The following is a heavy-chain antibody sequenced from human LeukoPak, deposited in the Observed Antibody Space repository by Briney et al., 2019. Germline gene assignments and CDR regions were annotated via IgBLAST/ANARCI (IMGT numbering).Heavy chain of an antibody. CDR1: GGSFSGYY. V-gene: IGHV4-34*01. D-gene: IGHD6-13*01. Sequence: SETLSLTCAVYGGSFSGYYWSWIRQPPGKGLEWVGEINHSGSTNYNPSLKSRVTISVDTSKNQFSLKLSSVTAADTAVYYCARGQGSSWYYYYYYMDVWGKGTTVTVSS. CDR3: ARGQGSSWYYYYYYMDV. CDR2: INHSGST. J-gene: IGHJ6*03.